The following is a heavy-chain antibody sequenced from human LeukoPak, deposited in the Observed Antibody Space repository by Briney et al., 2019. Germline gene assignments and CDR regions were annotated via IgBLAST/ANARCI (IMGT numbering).Heavy chain of an antibody. D-gene: IGHD6-13*01. J-gene: IGHJ4*02. Sequence: PETLSLTCAVSGGSFSSSNWWSWVRQPPGKGLEWIGEIYHSGSTNYNPSLKSRVTISVDKSKNQFSLKLSSVTAADTAVYYCSRIAAAPATYYFDYWGQGTLVTVSS. CDR2: IYHSGST. CDR3: SRIAAAPATYYFDY. CDR1: GGSFSSSNW. V-gene: IGHV4-4*03.